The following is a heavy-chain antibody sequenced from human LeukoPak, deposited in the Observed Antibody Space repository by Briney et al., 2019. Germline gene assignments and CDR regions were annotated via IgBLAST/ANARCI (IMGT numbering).Heavy chain of an antibody. CDR2: ISYDGSNK. CDR1: GFTFSSYG. Sequence: GGSLRLSCAASGFTFSSYGMHWVRQAPGKGLEWVAVISYDGSNKYYADSVKGRFTISRDNSKNTLYLQMNSLRAEDTAVYYCARDSRTIFGVLTSWGQGTLVTVSS. D-gene: IGHD3-3*01. J-gene: IGHJ4*02. CDR3: ARDSRTIFGVLTS. V-gene: IGHV3-30*03.